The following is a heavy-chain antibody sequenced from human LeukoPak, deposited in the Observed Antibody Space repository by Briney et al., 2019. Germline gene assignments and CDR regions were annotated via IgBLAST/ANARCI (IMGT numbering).Heavy chain of an antibody. D-gene: IGHD6-13*01. CDR1: GFTFSSYA. Sequence: GESLRLSCAASGFTFSSYAMSWVRQAPGQGMEWVSAISGSGGSTYYADSVKGRFTISRDNSKNTLYLQMNSLRAEDTAVYYCAKYSSSPMDVCGKGTTVTVSS. CDR2: ISGSGGST. V-gene: IGHV3-23*01. CDR3: AKYSSSPMDV. J-gene: IGHJ6*04.